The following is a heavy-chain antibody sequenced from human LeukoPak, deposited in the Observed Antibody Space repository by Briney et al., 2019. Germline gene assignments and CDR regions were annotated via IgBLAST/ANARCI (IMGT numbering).Heavy chain of an antibody. J-gene: IGHJ4*02. CDR2: IYHSGST. Sequence: SGTLSLTCAVSGGSISSSNWWSWVRQPPGKGLEWIGEIYHSGSTNYNPSLKSRVTISVDTSKNQFSLKLSSVTAADTAVYYCARHSAVAPLDYWGQGTLVTVSS. CDR1: GGSISSSNW. V-gene: IGHV4-4*02. D-gene: IGHD6-19*01. CDR3: ARHSAVAPLDY.